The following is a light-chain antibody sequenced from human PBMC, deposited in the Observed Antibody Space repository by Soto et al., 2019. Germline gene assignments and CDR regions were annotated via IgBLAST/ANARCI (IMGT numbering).Light chain of an antibody. V-gene: IGKV3-11*01. CDR1: QSVSSY. J-gene: IGKJ5*01. Sequence: EIVLSQSPATLSLSPGERATLSCRASQSVSSYLSWYQQKPRQHPRILLYDASNRATGIPARFSGSGSGTALTIPISSLEPEDFAVYYCQQRSNWRLITFGQGTRLEIK. CDR2: DAS. CDR3: QQRSNWRLIT.